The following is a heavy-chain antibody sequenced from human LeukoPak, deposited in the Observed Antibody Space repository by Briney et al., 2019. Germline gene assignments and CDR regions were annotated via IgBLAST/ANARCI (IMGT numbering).Heavy chain of an antibody. CDR3: ARDVQKRAAAGALFDY. Sequence: SETLSLTCTVSGGSISSYYWSWIWQPPGKGLEWIGYIYYSGSTNYNPSLKSRVTISVDTSKNQFSLKLSSVTAADTAVYYCARDVQKRAAAGALFDYWGQGTLVTVSS. CDR2: IYYSGST. J-gene: IGHJ4*02. CDR1: GGSISSYY. D-gene: IGHD6-13*01. V-gene: IGHV4-59*01.